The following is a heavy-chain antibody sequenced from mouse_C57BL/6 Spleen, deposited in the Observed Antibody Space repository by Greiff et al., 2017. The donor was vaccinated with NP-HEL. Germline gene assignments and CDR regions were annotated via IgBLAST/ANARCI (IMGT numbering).Heavy chain of an antibody. Sequence: QVQLQQSGPELVKPGASVKLSCKASGYTFTSYDINWVKQRPGQGLEWIGWIYPRDGSTKYNEKFKGKATLTVDTSSSTAYMELHSLTSEDSAVYFCARGEIYYYGTWFAYWGQGTLVTVSA. J-gene: IGHJ3*01. D-gene: IGHD1-1*01. V-gene: IGHV1-85*01. CDR3: ARGEIYYYGTWFAY. CDR2: IYPRDGST. CDR1: GYTFTSYD.